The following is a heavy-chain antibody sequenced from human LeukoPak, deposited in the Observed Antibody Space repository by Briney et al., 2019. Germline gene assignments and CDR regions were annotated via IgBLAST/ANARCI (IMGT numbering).Heavy chain of an antibody. J-gene: IGHJ4*02. Sequence: GGSLRLSCAASGFTFSAYEMNWVRQAPGKGLEWVSYISGTDTTTYYADSVKGRFTISRDNARNSLYLQMNSLRAEDTALYYCTTLGYHLDSWGQGTLVTVSS. V-gene: IGHV3-48*03. CDR1: GFTFSAYE. CDR3: TTLGYHLDS. CDR2: ISGTDTTT. D-gene: IGHD3-22*01.